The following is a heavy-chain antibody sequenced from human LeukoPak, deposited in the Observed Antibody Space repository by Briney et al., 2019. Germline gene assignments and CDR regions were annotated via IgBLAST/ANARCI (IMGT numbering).Heavy chain of an antibody. D-gene: IGHD3-10*01. Sequence: GGSLRLSCAASGFTFSSYSMHWVRQAPGKGLVWVSPINSDGSSTSYADSVKGRFTTSRDNPKNTLYLQMNSLRAEDTAVYYCARDYYGSGRGREYYYYGMAVWGQGTTVTVSS. CDR3: ARDYYGSGRGREYYYYGMAV. CDR1: GFTFSSYS. V-gene: IGHV3-74*01. CDR2: INSDGSST. J-gene: IGHJ6*02.